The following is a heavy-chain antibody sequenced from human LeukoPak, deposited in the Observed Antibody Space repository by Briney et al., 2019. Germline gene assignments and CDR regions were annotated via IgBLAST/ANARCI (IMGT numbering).Heavy chain of an antibody. CDR3: ARDAYYDLWSAVVN. V-gene: IGHV4-61*02. CDR2: IYTSGST. CDR1: GGSISSGSYY. J-gene: IGHJ4*02. Sequence: PSETLSLTCTVSGGSISSGSYYWSWIRQPAGKGLEWIGRIYTSGSTNYNPSLKSRVTISVDTSKNQFSLKLSSVTAADTAVYYCARDAYYDLWSAVVNWGQGTLVTVSS. D-gene: IGHD3-3*01.